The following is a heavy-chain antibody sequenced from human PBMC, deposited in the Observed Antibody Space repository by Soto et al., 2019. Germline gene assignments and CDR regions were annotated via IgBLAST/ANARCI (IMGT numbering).Heavy chain of an antibody. CDR1: GYPFTGYY. CDR3: AKTYDGSGQPSHWFGP. J-gene: IGHJ5*02. V-gene: IGHV1-2*02. D-gene: IGHD3-22*01. Sequence: ASVKVSCKASGYPFTGYYIHWVRQAPGQGLEWVGWINPKTGATNFAQRFQGRVTMTRDTSITTAYMDLSSLTSDDTATYYCAKTYDGSGQPSHWFGPWGQGTPVTVS. CDR2: INPKTGAT.